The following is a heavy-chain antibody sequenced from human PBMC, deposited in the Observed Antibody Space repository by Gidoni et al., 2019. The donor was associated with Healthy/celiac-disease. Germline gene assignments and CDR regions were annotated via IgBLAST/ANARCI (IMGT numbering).Heavy chain of an antibody. CDR3: AKDRGVFDYYYYYGMDV. CDR1: GFTFSSYG. V-gene: IGHV3-30*18. D-gene: IGHD3-10*01. Sequence: QVQLVESGGGVVQPGRSLRLSCAASGFTFSSYGMHWVRQAPGKGLEWVAVISYDGSNKYYADSVKGRFTISRDNSKNTLYLQMNSLRAEDTAVYYCAKDRGVFDYYYYYGMDVWGQGTTVTVSS. J-gene: IGHJ6*02. CDR2: ISYDGSNK.